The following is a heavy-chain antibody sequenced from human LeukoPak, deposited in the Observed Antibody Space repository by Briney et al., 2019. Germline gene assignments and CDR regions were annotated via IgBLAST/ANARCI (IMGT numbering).Heavy chain of an antibody. CDR3: ARDGSYYDFWSGYNYLDY. V-gene: IGHV1-69*13. D-gene: IGHD3-3*01. CDR2: IIPIFGTA. Sequence: ASVEVSCKASGYTFTSYDINWVRQAPGQGLEWMGGIIPIFGTANYAQKFQGRVTITADESTRTAYMELSSLRSEDTAVYYCARDGSYYDFWSGYNYLDYWGQGTLVTVSS. J-gene: IGHJ4*02. CDR1: GYTFTSYD.